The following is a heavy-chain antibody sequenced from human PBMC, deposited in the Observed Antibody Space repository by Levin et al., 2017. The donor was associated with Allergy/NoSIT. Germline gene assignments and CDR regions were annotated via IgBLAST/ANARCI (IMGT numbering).Heavy chain of an antibody. CDR1: GFTFSSYS. CDR2: ISGSGNAR. Sequence: GESLKISCAASGFTFSSYSMNWVRQAPGKGLEWVSYISGSGNARYYADSVKGRFTISRDNAKNSLYLQMDSLGAEDTAVYYCARDPAEDPLRYFDWLFYWGQGTLVTVSS. V-gene: IGHV3-48*01. D-gene: IGHD3-9*01. J-gene: IGHJ4*02. CDR3: ARDPAEDPLRYFDWLFY.